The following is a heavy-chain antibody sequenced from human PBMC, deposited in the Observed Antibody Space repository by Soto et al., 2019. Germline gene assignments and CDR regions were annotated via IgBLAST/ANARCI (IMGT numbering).Heavy chain of an antibody. CDR3: ARVVIVPAARGHYNYFYMDV. D-gene: IGHD2-2*01. V-gene: IGHV4-59*08. J-gene: IGHJ6*03. CDR1: GGSISSYY. Sequence: SETLSLTCTVSGGSISSYYWSWIRQPPGKGLEWIGYIYSSGSPYYNPSLKGRAAISVDTSENQTSLRLSSVTAADTAVYYCARVVIVPAARGHYNYFYMDVWGKGTTVTVSS. CDR2: IYSSGSP.